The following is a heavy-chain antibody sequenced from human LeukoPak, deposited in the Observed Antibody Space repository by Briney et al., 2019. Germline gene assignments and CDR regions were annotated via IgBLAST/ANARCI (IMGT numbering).Heavy chain of an antibody. D-gene: IGHD3-22*01. CDR2: ISSSGSTI. Sequence: GGSLRLSCAASGFTFSSYEMNWVRQAPGKGLEWVSYISSSGSTIYYADSVKGRFTISRDNAKNSLYLQMNSLRAEDTAVYFCAKGLWYYYDSSGYVDYWGQGTLVTVSS. V-gene: IGHV3-48*03. CDR1: GFTFSSYE. J-gene: IGHJ4*02. CDR3: AKGLWYYYDSSGYVDY.